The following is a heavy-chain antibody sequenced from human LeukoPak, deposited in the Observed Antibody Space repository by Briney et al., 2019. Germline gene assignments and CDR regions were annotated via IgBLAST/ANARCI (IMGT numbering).Heavy chain of an antibody. J-gene: IGHJ4*02. D-gene: IGHD3-22*01. CDR2: IYHSGST. V-gene: IGHV4-30-4*01. CDR3: ARDGEGYYYDSSGYYEAYFDY. CDR1: GGSISGGDYY. Sequence: SETLSLTCTVSGGSISGGDYYWSWVRQPPGKGLEFIGYIYHSGSTYYNPSLKSRVTISVDTSKNQFSLKLSSVTAADTAVYYCARDGEGYYYDSSGYYEAYFDYWGQGTLVAVSS.